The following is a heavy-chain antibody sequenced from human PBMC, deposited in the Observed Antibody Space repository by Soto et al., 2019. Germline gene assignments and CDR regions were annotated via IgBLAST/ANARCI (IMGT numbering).Heavy chain of an antibody. D-gene: IGHD2-15*01. CDR3: ASVPYYGSGGDGPYFFDY. V-gene: IGHV4-39*01. Sequence: PSETLSLTCTVSGDSITKSTYYWAWVRQTPGKGPEWIGSIYYAGNTYYNPSLQSRVTISVDASKNQFSLELQSVTAADSAVYYCASVPYYGSGGDGPYFFDYWGQGNLVTVSS. CDR2: IYYAGNT. J-gene: IGHJ4*02. CDR1: GDSITKSTYY.